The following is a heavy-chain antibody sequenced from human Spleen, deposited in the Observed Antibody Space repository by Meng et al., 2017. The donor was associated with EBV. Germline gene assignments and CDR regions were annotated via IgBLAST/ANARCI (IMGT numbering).Heavy chain of an antibody. V-gene: IGHV2-5*02. CDR1: GFSLSTSGAG. CDR3: ARRPYNWNFDY. D-gene: IGHD1-20*01. CDR2: IYWDDDK. J-gene: IGHJ4*02. Sequence: QITLKESGSTLVKPTXTLTLTCTFSGFSLSTSGAGVGWIRQPPGKALEWLALIYWDDDKRYSPSLKSRLTITKDTSKNQVVLTMTNMDPVDTATYYCARRPYNWNFDYWGQGTLVNVSS.